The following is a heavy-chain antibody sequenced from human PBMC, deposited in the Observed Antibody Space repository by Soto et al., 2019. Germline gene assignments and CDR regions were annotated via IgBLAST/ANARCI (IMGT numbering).Heavy chain of an antibody. Sequence: EVQLVESGGGLVQPGGSLRLSCAASGFTFSNYWMHWVRQAPGKGLVWVSRIKSDGSRTNYADSVKGRFTSSRDNAKNTQYLQLNSLRVEDTAVYYCARGNYGMDVWGQGTTVTVSS. V-gene: IGHV3-74*01. CDR3: ARGNYGMDV. CDR1: GFTFSNYW. J-gene: IGHJ6*02. CDR2: IKSDGSRT.